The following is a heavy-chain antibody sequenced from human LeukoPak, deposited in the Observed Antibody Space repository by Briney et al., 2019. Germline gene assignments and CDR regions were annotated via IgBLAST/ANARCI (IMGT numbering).Heavy chain of an antibody. J-gene: IGHJ4*02. D-gene: IGHD6-19*01. CDR3: ARDGSSGYFDY. CDR1: GGSISSGGYY. Sequence: SETLSLTCTVSGGSISSGGYYWSWIRQQPGKGLEWIGYIYYSGSTYYNPSLKSRVTISVDTSKNQFSLKLSSVTAADTAVYDCARDGSSGYFDYWGQGTLVTVSS. V-gene: IGHV4-31*03. CDR2: IYYSGST.